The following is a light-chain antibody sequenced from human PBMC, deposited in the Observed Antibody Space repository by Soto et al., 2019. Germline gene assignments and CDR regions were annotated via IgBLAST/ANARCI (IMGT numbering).Light chain of an antibody. CDR3: QQYHTWPIT. CDR2: GAS. J-gene: IGKJ4*01. V-gene: IGKV3-15*01. Sequence: ETTLTQSPATLSASPGERVTLSCRATQSVTYNLAWYQQKPGQAPRLLIYGASTRPAGVPARFSGRGSGTEFTLTISSLQSEDCAIYYCQQYHTWPITFGGGTKV. CDR1: QSVTYN.